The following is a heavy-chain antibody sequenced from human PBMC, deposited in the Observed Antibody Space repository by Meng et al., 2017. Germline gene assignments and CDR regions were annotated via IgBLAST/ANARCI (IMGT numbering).Heavy chain of an antibody. CDR1: GYSISSGYY. D-gene: IGHD6-13*01. Sequence: SETLSLTCAVSGYSISSGYYWGWIRQPPGKGLEWIGYIYYSGSTNYNPSLKSRVTISVDTSKNQFSLKLSSVTAADTAVYYCARSVASSSWYGWFDPWGQGTLVTVSS. J-gene: IGHJ5*02. CDR2: IYYSGST. V-gene: IGHV4-38-2*01. CDR3: ARSVASSSWYGWFDP.